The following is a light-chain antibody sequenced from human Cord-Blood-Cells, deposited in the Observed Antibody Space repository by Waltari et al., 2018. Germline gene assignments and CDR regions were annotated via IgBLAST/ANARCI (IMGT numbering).Light chain of an antibody. CDR3: QQYGSSRA. CDR1: KSVSSSY. Sequence: EIVLKPLPGTLSLSPGERATLSCSASKSVSSSYLAGYQQKPGQAPRLLLYGASSRATGIPDRFRGSGCGTHFTLPIRRLEPEDFAVYYCQQYGSSRALGQGTKFEI. J-gene: IGKJ1*01. CDR2: GAS. V-gene: IGKV3-20*01.